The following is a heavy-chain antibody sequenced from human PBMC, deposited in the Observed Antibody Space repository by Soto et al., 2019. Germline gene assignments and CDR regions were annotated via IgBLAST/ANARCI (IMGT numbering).Heavy chain of an antibody. CDR2: TYYRSKWYN. D-gene: IGHD3-3*01. CDR3: ARDVDDFWSGLYYYGMDV. Sequence: SQTLSLTCAISGDSVSSNSAAWNWIRQSPSRGLEWLGRTYYRSKWYNDYAVSVKSRITINPDTSKNQFSLQLNSVTPEDTAVYYCARDVDDFWSGLYYYGMDVWGQGTPVTVSS. J-gene: IGHJ6*02. CDR1: GDSVSSNSAA. V-gene: IGHV6-1*01.